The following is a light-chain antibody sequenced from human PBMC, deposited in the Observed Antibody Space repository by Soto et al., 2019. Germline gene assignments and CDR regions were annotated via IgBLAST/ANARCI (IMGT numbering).Light chain of an antibody. CDR2: AAS. V-gene: IGKV1-8*01. J-gene: IGKJ4*01. CDR1: QGISSY. Sequence: AIRRTRSAYSISASTGGSLIIKRRASQGISSYLAWYQQKPGKAPKLLIYAASTLQSGVPSRFSGSGSGTDFTLTICCLHSEYFATYYCQLYYSYPLTFGGGTKVDIK. CDR3: QLYYSYPLT.